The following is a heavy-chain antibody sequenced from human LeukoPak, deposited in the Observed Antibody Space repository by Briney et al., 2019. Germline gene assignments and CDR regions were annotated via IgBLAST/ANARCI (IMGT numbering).Heavy chain of an antibody. CDR1: GFTFSSYA. CDR2: ISGSGGST. CDR3: AKEVENGNYGPQNWFDP. V-gene: IGHV3-23*01. J-gene: IGHJ5*02. D-gene: IGHD1-7*01. Sequence: TGGSLRLSCAASGFTFSSYAMSWVRQAPGKGLEWVSAISGSGGSTYYADSVKGRFTISRDNSKNTLYLQMNSLRAEDTAVYYCAKEVENGNYGPQNWFDPWGQGTLINVSS.